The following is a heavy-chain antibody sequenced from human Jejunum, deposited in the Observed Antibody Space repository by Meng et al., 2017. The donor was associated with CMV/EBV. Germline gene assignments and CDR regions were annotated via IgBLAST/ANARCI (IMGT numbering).Heavy chain of an antibody. CDR1: GYTFSRYG. CDR2: ISTYNDNP. D-gene: IGHD2-21*02. CDR3: ARDLWPHIVVVTAPSEF. Sequence: VRLVQSGAEVKSPGAPVKVSCMASGYTFSRYGFTWVRQAPGQGLEWLGWISTYNDNPKYAQKVQGRVTMTADTSTSTAYMELRSLTSDDTAVYYCARDLWPHIVVVTAPSEFWGQGTLVTVSS. V-gene: IGHV1-18*01. J-gene: IGHJ4*02.